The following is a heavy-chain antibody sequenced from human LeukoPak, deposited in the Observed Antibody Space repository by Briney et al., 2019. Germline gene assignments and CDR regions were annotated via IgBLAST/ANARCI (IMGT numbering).Heavy chain of an antibody. J-gene: IGHJ4*02. V-gene: IGHV4-59*01. CDR1: GDSISSYY. D-gene: IGHD6-13*01. CDR3: ARAPGSRWLDY. Sequence: SSETLSLTCTVSGDSISSYYWSWIRQPPGKGLEWIGDIYYSGSTNYNPSLKSRVTISVDTSKNQFSLKLSSMIAADTAVYYCARAPGSRWLDYWGRGTLVTVSS. CDR2: IYYSGST.